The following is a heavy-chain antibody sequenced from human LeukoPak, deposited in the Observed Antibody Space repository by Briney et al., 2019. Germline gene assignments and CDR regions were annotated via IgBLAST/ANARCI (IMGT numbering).Heavy chain of an antibody. Sequence: GGSLRLSCAASGFTFSSYSMNWVRQAPGKGLEWVSSISSSSSYIYYADSVKGRFTISRDNAKNSLYLQMNSLRAEDTAVCYCARGTLGYSGYDWAGPFDYWGQGTLVTVSS. CDR3: ARGTLGYSGYDWAGPFDY. J-gene: IGHJ4*02. CDR2: ISSSSSYI. V-gene: IGHV3-21*01. CDR1: GFTFSSYS. D-gene: IGHD5-12*01.